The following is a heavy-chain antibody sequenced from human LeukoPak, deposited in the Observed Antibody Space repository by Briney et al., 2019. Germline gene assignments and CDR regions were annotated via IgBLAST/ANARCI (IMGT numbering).Heavy chain of an antibody. D-gene: IGHD4-23*01. CDR1: GGSISSSSYY. Sequence: SETLSLTCTVSGGSISSSSYYWGWIRQPPGKGLEWIGSIYYSGSTYYNPSLKSRVTISVDTSKNQFSLKLSSVPAADTAVYYCAKDYGGNSGGGRYYFDYRGQGTLVTVSS. CDR2: IYYSGST. CDR3: AKDYGGNSGGGRYYFDY. V-gene: IGHV4-39*07. J-gene: IGHJ4*02.